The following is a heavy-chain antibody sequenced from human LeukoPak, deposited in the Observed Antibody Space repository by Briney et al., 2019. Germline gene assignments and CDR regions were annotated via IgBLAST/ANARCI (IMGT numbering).Heavy chain of an antibody. CDR2: IYSGGST. CDR3: ATTTYYYDSSDLRYFDY. V-gene: IGHV3-66*01. J-gene: IGHJ4*02. D-gene: IGHD3-22*01. Sequence: GGSLRLSCAASGFTVSSNYMSWVRQAPGKGLEWVSVIYSGGSTYYADSVKGRFTISRDNSKNTLYLQMNSLRAEDTAVYYCATTTYYYDSSDLRYFDYWGQGTLVTVS. CDR1: GFTVSSNY.